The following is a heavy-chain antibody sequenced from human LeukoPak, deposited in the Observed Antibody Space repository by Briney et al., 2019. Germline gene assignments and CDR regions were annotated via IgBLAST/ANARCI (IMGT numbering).Heavy chain of an antibody. CDR2: IIPIFGTA. D-gene: IGHD5-12*01. Sequence: SVKVSCKASGGTFSSYAISWVRQAPGQGLELMGSIIPIFGTANYAQKFQVRVTIPTDESTSTASMELSSLRSEDTAVYYCARGHVIVATNRPDYYMDVWGKGTTVTVSS. V-gene: IGHV1-69*05. J-gene: IGHJ6*03. CDR3: ARGHVIVATNRPDYYMDV. CDR1: GGTFSSYA.